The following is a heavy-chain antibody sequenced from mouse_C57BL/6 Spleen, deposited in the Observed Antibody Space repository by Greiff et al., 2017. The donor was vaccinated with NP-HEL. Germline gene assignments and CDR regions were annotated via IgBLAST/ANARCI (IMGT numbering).Heavy chain of an antibody. V-gene: IGHV1-80*01. CDR2: IYPGDGDT. J-gene: IGHJ1*03. CDR3: ARGITTVVPYWYFDV. Sequence: VQGVESGAELVKPGASVKISCKASGYAFSSYWMNWVKQRPGKGLEWIGQIYPGDGDTNYNGKFKGKATLTADKSSSTAYMQLSSLTSEDSAVYFCARGITTVVPYWYFDVWGTGTTVTVSS. D-gene: IGHD1-1*01. CDR1: GYAFSSYW.